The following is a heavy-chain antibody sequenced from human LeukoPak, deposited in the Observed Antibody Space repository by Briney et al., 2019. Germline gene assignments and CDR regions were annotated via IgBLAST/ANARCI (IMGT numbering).Heavy chain of an antibody. D-gene: IGHD6-19*01. Sequence: GRSLRLSRAASGFTFDDYAMHWVRQAPGKGLEWVSGISWNSGSIGYADSVKGRFTISRDNAKNSLYLQMNSLRAEDTALYYCAKGGSSGWYVGNWFDPWGQGTLVTVSS. J-gene: IGHJ5*02. CDR1: GFTFDDYA. V-gene: IGHV3-9*01. CDR2: ISWNSGSI. CDR3: AKGGSSGWYVGNWFDP.